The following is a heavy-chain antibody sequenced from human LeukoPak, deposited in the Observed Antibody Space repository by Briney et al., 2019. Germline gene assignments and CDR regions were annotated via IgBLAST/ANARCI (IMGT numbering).Heavy chain of an antibody. V-gene: IGHV3-33*01. CDR3: ARDPSWLAENYYFDY. CDR1: GFTFSSYG. D-gene: IGHD5-24*01. Sequence: PGRSLRLFCAASGFTFSSYGMHWVRQAPGKGLEWVAVIWYDGSNKYYADSVKGRFTISRDNSKNTLYLQMNSLRAEDTAVYYCARDPSWLAENYYFDYWGQGTLVTVSS. CDR2: IWYDGSNK. J-gene: IGHJ4*02.